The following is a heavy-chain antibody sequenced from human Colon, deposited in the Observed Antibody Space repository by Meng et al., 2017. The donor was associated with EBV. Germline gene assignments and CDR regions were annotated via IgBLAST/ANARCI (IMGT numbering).Heavy chain of an antibody. D-gene: IGHD5-24*01. CDR1: GYTFTNYG. CDR3: ARERPGGMATTPYFDY. J-gene: IGHJ4*02. Sequence: QAQLVESGGEVKKPGASVKVSCKASGYTFTNYGITWVRQAPGQGLEWMGGIIPILGIADYAQKFQGRVTITADKSTSTAYMELSSLRSEDTAVYYCARERPGGMATTPYFDYWGQGTLVTVSS. V-gene: IGHV1-69*10. CDR2: IIPILGIA.